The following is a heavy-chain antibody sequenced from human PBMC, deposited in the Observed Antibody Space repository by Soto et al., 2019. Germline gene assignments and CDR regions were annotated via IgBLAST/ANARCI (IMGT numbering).Heavy chain of an antibody. V-gene: IGHV4-39*01. J-gene: IGHJ4*02. CDR2: IYYSGST. Sequence: QLQLQESGPGLVKPSETLSLTCTVSGGSISSSSYYWGWIRQPPGTGLEWIGSIYYSGSTYYNPSLKRRVTISVDTSKNQFSLKLSSVTAADTAVYYCASDYYDSSGFRYWGQGTLVTVSS. CDR1: GGSISSSSYY. D-gene: IGHD3-22*01. CDR3: ASDYYDSSGFRY.